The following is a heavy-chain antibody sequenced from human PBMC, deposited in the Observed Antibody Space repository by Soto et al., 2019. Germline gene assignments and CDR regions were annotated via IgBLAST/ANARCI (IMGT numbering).Heavy chain of an antibody. CDR1: GFTFSSYS. Sequence: LRLSCAASGFTFSSYSMNWVRQAPGKGLEWVSSISSSSSYIYYADSVKGRFTISRDNAKNSLYLQMNSLRAEDTAVYYCASMLRITIFGVVMNWGQGTLVTVSS. V-gene: IGHV3-21*01. J-gene: IGHJ4*02. D-gene: IGHD3-3*01. CDR3: ASMLRITIFGVVMN. CDR2: ISSSSSYI.